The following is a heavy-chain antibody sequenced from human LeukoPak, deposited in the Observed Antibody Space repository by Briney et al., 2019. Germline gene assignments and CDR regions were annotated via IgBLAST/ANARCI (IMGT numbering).Heavy chain of an antibody. Sequence: PSETLSLTCTVPGGSISSSKYYWGWIRQPPGKGLEWIGSIHYSGTTYYNPSLKSRITISVDTSKNQFSLTLTSVTAADTSVYYCVRRRGDGDYRPDYWGQGTLVTVSS. CDR3: VRRRGDGDYRPDY. D-gene: IGHD4-17*01. V-gene: IGHV4-39*01. CDR1: GGSISSSKYY. CDR2: IHYSGTT. J-gene: IGHJ4*02.